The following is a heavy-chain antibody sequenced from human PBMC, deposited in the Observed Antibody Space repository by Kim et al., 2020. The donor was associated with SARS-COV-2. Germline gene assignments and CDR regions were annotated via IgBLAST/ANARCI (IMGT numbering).Heavy chain of an antibody. CDR3: ARGGGSPLMPIYY. V-gene: IGHV1-69*04. CDR1: GGTFSSYA. D-gene: IGHD1-26*01. CDR2: IIPILGIA. J-gene: IGHJ4*02. Sequence: SVKVSCKASGGTFSSYAISWVRQAPGQGLEWMGRIIPILGIANYAQQFQGRVTITADKSTSTAYMELSSLRSEDTAVSYCARGGGSPLMPIYYWGQGTL.